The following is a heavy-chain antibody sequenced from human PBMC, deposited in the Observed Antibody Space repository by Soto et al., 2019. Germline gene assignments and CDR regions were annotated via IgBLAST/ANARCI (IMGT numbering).Heavy chain of an antibody. CDR1: GFTFSDYY. CDR3: ARAPSGSGYYYRYWYFDL. V-gene: IGHV3-11*01. J-gene: IGHJ2*01. D-gene: IGHD3-22*01. CDR2: ISSSGSTI. Sequence: VQLVESGGGLVQPGGSLRLSCAASGFTFSDYYMSWIRQAPGKGLEWVSYISSSGSTIYYADSVKGRFTISRDNAKNSLYLQMNSLRAEDTAVYYCARAPSGSGYYYRYWYFDLWGRGTLVTVSS.